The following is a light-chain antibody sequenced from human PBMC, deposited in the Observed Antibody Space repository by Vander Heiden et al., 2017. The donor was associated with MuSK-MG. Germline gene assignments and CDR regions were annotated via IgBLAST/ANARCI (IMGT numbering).Light chain of an antibody. Sequence: SALTQPASVSGSPGQSLTLSCPGTSSDVGSYNLVSWYPQHLGKAHNLMIYEVSKRPAGVSNRFAGSKAGNTASLTISGLQAEDEADYYYVADAGSSNVVFGGGTKLTVL. CDR3: VADAGSSNVV. V-gene: IGLV2-23*02. CDR1: SSDVGSYNL. CDR2: EVS. J-gene: IGLJ2*01.